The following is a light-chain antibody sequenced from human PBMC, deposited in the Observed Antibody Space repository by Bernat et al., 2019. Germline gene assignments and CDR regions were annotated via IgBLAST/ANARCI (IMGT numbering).Light chain of an antibody. V-gene: IGLV2-18*02. CDR1: SSDVGSYNR. Sequence: QSALTQPPSVSGSPGQSVTISCTGTSSDVGSYNRVSWYQQPPGTAPNLMIYEVNNRPSGVPDRFSGSKSGNTASLTISGLQAEDEADYYCCSFTTTTTWVFGGGTKLTVL. CDR2: EVN. J-gene: IGLJ3*02. CDR3: CSFTTTTTWV.